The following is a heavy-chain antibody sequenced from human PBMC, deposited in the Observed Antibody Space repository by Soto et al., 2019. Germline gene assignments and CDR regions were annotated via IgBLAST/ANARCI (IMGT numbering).Heavy chain of an antibody. D-gene: IGHD3-10*01. V-gene: IGHV4-31*03. CDR3: ARYLSYGSGSYPFYYYGMDV. Sequence: SETLSFTCTVSGGSISSGGYYWSWIRQHPGKGLEWIGYIYYSGSTYYNPSLKSRVTISVDTSKNQYSLKLSSVTAADTAVYYCARYLSYGSGSYPFYYYGMDVWGQGTTVTVSS. CDR2: IYYSGST. CDR1: GGSISSGGYY. J-gene: IGHJ6*02.